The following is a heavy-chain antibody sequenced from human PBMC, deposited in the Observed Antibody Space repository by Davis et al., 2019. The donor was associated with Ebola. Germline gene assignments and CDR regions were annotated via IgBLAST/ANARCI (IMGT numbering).Heavy chain of an antibody. Sequence: SETLSLTCTVSGGSISSGGYYWSWIRQHPGKGLEWIGYIYYSGGTYYNPSLKSRVTISVDTSKNQFSLKLSSVTAADTAVYYCAREYLSGYSYGPKYYFDYWGQGTLVTVSS. CDR1: GGSISSGGYY. D-gene: IGHD5-18*01. CDR3: AREYLSGYSYGPKYYFDY. CDR2: IYYSGGT. J-gene: IGHJ4*02. V-gene: IGHV4-31*03.